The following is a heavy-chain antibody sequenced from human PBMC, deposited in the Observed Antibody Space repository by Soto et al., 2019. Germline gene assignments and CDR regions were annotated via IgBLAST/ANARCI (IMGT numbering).Heavy chain of an antibody. CDR3: ASDEGEGSGSYVLRYYYYCMDV. Sequence: QVQLVQSGAEVKKPGSSVKVSCKASGGTFSSYAISWVRQAPGQGLEWMGGIIPIFGTANYAQKFQHRVTITADESTSTAYMELRSLRSEDTAVYYCASDEGEGSGSYVLRYYYYCMDVWGQGTTVTVSS. V-gene: IGHV1-69*01. D-gene: IGHD3-10*01. CDR1: GGTFSSYA. CDR2: IIPIFGTA. J-gene: IGHJ6*02.